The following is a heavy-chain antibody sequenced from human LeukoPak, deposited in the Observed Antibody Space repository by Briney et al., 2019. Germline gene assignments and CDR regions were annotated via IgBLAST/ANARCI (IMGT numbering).Heavy chain of an antibody. J-gene: IGHJ3*02. V-gene: IGHV3-72*01. CDR1: GFTFSDYI. CDR3: TRDGGGGDQSAFDM. Sequence: GGSLRLSCEASGFTFSDYILDWVRQAPGKGLEWVGRIRRGSNRYTTEYAASVKGRFIISRDDSKNSLYLHMNSLKTEDTAVYYCTRDGGGGDQSAFDMWGQGTMVTVS. CDR2: IRRGSNRYTT. D-gene: IGHD3-16*01.